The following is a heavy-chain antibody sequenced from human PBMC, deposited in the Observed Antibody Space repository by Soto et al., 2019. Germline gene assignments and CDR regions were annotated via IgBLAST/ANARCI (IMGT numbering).Heavy chain of an antibody. CDR2: ISHSGIT. Sequence: SETLSLTCPVSGGSITSANWRTWVRQPPGGGLEWIGEISHSGITNYKASLKSRVTMSVDKTKNDVSLKLTSVTAADTAVYYCARVLRGWFDPWGQGTPVTVSS. J-gene: IGHJ5*02. CDR1: GGSITSANW. V-gene: IGHV4-4*02. CDR3: ARVLRGWFDP.